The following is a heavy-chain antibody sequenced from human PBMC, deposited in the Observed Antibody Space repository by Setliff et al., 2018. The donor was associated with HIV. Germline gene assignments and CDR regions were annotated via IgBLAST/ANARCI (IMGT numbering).Heavy chain of an antibody. D-gene: IGHD6-6*01. CDR2: INYSGKT. CDR1: GGSFRGFY. CDR3: ARATYGSRAGTGLYFDS. J-gene: IGHJ4*02. Sequence: ASETLSLTCGISGGSFRGFYWAWIRQPPGKGLEWIGEINYSGKTNKNPSLKSRVTISAGTSRTQFSLNLISVTAADTAVYYCARATYGSRAGTGLYFDSWGQGALVTVSS. V-gene: IGHV4-34*01.